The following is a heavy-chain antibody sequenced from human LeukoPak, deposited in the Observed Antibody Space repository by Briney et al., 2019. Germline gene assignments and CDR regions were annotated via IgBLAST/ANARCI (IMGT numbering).Heavy chain of an antibody. D-gene: IGHD1-26*01. Sequence: YPGGSLRLSCAASGFTFSSYGMHWVRQAPGKGLEWVAFIRYDGSNKYYADSVKGRFTISRDNSKNTLYLQMNSLRAEDTAVYYCARNPSHRSGSYYYFDYWGQGTLVTVSS. CDR2: IRYDGSNK. J-gene: IGHJ4*02. CDR1: GFTFSSYG. CDR3: ARNPSHRSGSYYYFDY. V-gene: IGHV3-30*02.